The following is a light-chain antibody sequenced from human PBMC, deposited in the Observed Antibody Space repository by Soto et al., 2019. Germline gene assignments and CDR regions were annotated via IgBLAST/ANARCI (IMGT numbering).Light chain of an antibody. CDR3: QNYYSSPPK. Sequence: DIVLTQSLDSLAVSLGELATINCKSSHNILYSSDNKNYLSWYQQKPGQPPKLLFYWASTRESRVPDRISGSGCHRHFTLTIPSLHAEDVAVYYCQNYYSSPPKFCQGTQVDI. V-gene: IGKV4-1*01. CDR2: WAS. CDR1: HNILYSSDNKNY. J-gene: IGKJ1*01.